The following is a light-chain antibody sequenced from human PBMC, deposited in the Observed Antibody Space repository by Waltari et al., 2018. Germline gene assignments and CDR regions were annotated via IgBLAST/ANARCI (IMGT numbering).Light chain of an antibody. Sequence: QSVLTQPPSASGAPGQWVTISCSGTYSNIESNIVTWYQQLPGTAPKLLIYSNDYRPSGVPDRFSGSKSGTSASLAISGLQSEDEADYYCATWDDRLTGVVFGGGTRVTVL. J-gene: IGLJ2*01. CDR2: SND. V-gene: IGLV1-44*01. CDR3: ATWDDRLTGVV. CDR1: YSNIESNI.